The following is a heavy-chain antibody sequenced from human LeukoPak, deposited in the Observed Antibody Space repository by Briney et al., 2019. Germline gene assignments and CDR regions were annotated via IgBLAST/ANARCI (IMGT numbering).Heavy chain of an antibody. D-gene: IGHD6-13*01. CDR1: DDSISSGNYY. V-gene: IGHV4-61*02. CDR3: ARMSRVAAAGRFRDWFDP. J-gene: IGHJ5*02. CDR2: IWPDGVT. Sequence: PSETLSLTCTVSDDSISSGNYYWSWIRQPAGKGLEWIGRIWPDGVTSYKPSLKSRVTMSVDTSKNQFSLKLSSVTAADTAVYYCARMSRVAAAGRFRDWFDPWGQGTLVTVSS.